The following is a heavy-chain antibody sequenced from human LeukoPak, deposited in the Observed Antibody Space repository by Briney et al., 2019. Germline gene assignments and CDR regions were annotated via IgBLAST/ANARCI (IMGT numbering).Heavy chain of an antibody. CDR3: ATGNYYDSRGYYTFGY. D-gene: IGHD3-22*01. Sequence: GGFLRLSCAASGFTFSRYWMHWVRQVPGKGLVWVSLINGDGSTTSYADFVKGRFTISRDNAKNTLSLQVNSLRAEDTAVYYCATGNYYDSRGYYTFGYWGQGTLVTVSS. CDR2: INGDGSTT. V-gene: IGHV3-74*01. J-gene: IGHJ4*02. CDR1: GFTFSRYW.